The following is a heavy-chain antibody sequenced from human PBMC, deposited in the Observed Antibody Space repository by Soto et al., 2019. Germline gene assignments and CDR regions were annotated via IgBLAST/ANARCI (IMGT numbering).Heavy chain of an antibody. D-gene: IGHD3-22*01. CDR2: ITGGNGDT. V-gene: IGHV1-3*01. J-gene: IGHJ4*02. Sequence: QVPLVQSEDEVKEPETSVKLSCKASGYTFSKHSLQWVRQAPGQRLEWMAWITGGNGDTRLSQKFEGRLILTRDTAANMAYMLLGGLRPEDTAMYYCVRGRRDDSGDSPFDFWGQGTLVTVSS. CDR1: GYTFSKHS. CDR3: VRGRRDDSGDSPFDF.